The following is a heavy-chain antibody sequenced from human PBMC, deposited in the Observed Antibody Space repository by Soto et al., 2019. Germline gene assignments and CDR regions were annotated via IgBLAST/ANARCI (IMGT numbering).Heavy chain of an antibody. CDR1: GFTFGDYA. Sequence: GGSLRLSCTASGFTFGDYAMSWFRQAPGKGLEWVGFIRSKAYGGTTEYAASVKGRFTISRDDSKSNAYLQMNSLKTEDTAVFYCIRVFVPTIYYYYGMDVWGQGTTVTVSS. V-gene: IGHV3-49*03. J-gene: IGHJ6*02. D-gene: IGHD6-6*01. CDR2: IRSKAYGGTT. CDR3: IRVFVPTIYYYYGMDV.